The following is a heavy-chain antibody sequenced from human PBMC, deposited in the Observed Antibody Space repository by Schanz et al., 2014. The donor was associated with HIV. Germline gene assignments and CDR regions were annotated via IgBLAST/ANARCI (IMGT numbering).Heavy chain of an antibody. D-gene: IGHD3-22*01. CDR3: AKDRNYYESKYRGKGNYYYYYGMDV. CDR1: GFTFKTYW. V-gene: IGHV3-30*18. J-gene: IGHJ6*02. Sequence: QVQLVESGGGVVQPGRSLRLSCAASGFTFKTYWMSWVRQAPGKGLEWVAVISYDGTKKHYADSVKGRFTISRDNSKNALSLLIKSLRADDAAVYYCAKDRNYYESKYRGKGNYYYYYGMDVWGQGTTVTVSS. CDR2: ISYDGTKK.